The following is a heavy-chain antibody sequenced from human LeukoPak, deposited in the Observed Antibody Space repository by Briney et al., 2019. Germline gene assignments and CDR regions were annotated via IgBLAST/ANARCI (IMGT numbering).Heavy chain of an antibody. Sequence: GGSLRLSCAASGFTFSSYAMSWVRQAPGKGLEWVSAISGSGGSTYYADSVKGRFTISRDNSKNTLYLQMNSLRAEDTAVYYCAKGSPGSSGGYWGKYFQHWGQGTLVTVSS. V-gene: IGHV3-23*01. CDR2: ISGSGGST. D-gene: IGHD6-19*01. CDR1: GFTFSSYA. J-gene: IGHJ1*01. CDR3: AKGSPGSSGGYWGKYFQH.